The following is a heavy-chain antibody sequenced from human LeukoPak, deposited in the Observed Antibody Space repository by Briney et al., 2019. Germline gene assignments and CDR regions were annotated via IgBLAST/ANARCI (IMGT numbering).Heavy chain of an antibody. J-gene: IGHJ3*02. V-gene: IGHV4-39*01. CDR3: ARQDILTGYCAFDI. CDR2: IYYSGST. CDR1: GGSISSRSYY. D-gene: IGHD3-9*01. Sequence: PSETLSLTCTVSGGSISSRSYYWGWIRQPPGKGLEWIGSIYYSGSTYYNPSLKSRVTISVDTSKNQFSLKLSSVTAADTAVYYCARQDILTGYCAFDIWGQGTMVTVSS.